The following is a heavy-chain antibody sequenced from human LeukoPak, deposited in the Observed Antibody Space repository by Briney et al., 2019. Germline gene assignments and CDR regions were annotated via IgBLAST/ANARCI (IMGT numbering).Heavy chain of an antibody. V-gene: IGHV4-59*01. Sequence: SETLSLTCTVSGGSISSYYWSWIRQPPGKGLEWIGYIYYSGSTNYNPSLKSRVTISVDTSKNQFSLKLSSVTAADTAVYYCARRNYYDSPFDYWGQGTLVTVSS. CDR3: ARRNYYDSPFDY. D-gene: IGHD3-22*01. CDR1: GGSISSYY. CDR2: IYYSGST. J-gene: IGHJ4*02.